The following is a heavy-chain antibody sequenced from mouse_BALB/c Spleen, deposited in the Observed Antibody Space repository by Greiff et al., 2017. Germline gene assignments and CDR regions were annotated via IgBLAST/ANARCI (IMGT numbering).Heavy chain of an antibody. CDR3: TDGNYEGFAY. D-gene: IGHD2-1*01. V-gene: IGHV1-5*01. CDR1: GYTFTSYW. CDR2: IYPGNSDT. J-gene: IGHJ3*01. Sequence: VQLQQSGTVLARPGASVKMSCKASGYTFTSYWMHWVKQRPGQGLEWIGAIYPGNSDTSYNQKFKGKAKLTAVTSTSTAYMELSSLTNEDSAVYYCTDGNYEGFAYWGQGTLVTVSA.